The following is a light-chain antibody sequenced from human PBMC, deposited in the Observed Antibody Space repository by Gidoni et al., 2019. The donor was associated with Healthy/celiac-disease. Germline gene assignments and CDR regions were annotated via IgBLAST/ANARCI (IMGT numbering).Light chain of an antibody. CDR2: EVS. V-gene: IGLV2-14*01. J-gene: IGLJ2*01. Sequence: QSALTQPSSVSGSPGQSITLSCTGTSSDVGGYNYVSWYQQHPGKAPKIMIYEVSNRPSGVSNRFSGSKSGNKASMTISGLQAEDEADYYCSSYTSSSTMVFGGGTKLTVL. CDR3: SSYTSSSTMV. CDR1: SSDVGGYNY.